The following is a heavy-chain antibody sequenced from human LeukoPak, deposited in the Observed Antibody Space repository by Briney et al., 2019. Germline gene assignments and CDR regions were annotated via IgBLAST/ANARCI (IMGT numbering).Heavy chain of an antibody. J-gene: IGHJ4*02. CDR2: IGTNGIST. V-gene: IGHV3-64D*09. CDR3: VKGQEVVYTPTFDY. CDR1: GFTFRSYA. Sequence: GGSLRLSCSTSGFTFRSYAIHWVRQAPGKGLEYISSIGTNGISTYYADSVRGRFTISRDNSRNTLYLRMSNLRPDDTAVYYCVKGQEVVYTPTFDYWGQGTLVTVSS. D-gene: IGHD2-8*02.